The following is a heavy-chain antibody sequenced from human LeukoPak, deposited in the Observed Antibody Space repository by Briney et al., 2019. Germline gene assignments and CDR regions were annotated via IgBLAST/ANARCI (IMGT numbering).Heavy chain of an antibody. CDR1: GFTFGDYA. CDR3: TSLTIFGVVIDDYFDY. CDR2: IRSKAYGGTT. D-gene: IGHD3-3*01. Sequence: PGGSLRLSCTASGFTFGDYAMSWFRQAPGKGLEWVGFIRSKAYGGTTEYAASVKGRFTISRDDSKSIAYLQMNSLKTEDTAVYYCTSLTIFGVVIDDYFDYWGQGTLVTVSS. V-gene: IGHV3-49*03. J-gene: IGHJ4*02.